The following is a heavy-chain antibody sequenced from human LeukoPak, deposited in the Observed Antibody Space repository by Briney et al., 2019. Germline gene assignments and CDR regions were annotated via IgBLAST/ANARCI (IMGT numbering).Heavy chain of an antibody. V-gene: IGHV4-61*02. Sequence: SQTLSLTCTVSGGSISSGSYYWSWIRQLAGKGLEWIGRIYTSGSTNYNPSLKSRVTISVDTSKNQFSLKLSSVTAADTAVYYCARAPTGYLRFNYYFDYWGQGTLVTVSS. J-gene: IGHJ4*02. CDR3: ARAPTGYLRFNYYFDY. CDR2: IYTSGST. CDR1: GGSISSGSYY. D-gene: IGHD3-9*01.